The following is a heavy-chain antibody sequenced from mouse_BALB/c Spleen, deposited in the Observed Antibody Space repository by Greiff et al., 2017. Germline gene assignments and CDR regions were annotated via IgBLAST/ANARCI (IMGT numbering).Heavy chain of an antibody. Sequence: VQLQQSGAELARPGASGKLSCKASGYTFTSYWMQWVKQRPGQGLEWIGAIYPGDGDTRYTQKFKGKATLTADKSSSTAYMQLSSLASEDSAVYYCAREDDFDYWGQGTTLTVSS. CDR1: GYTFTSYW. CDR2: IYPGDGDT. CDR3: AREDDFDY. J-gene: IGHJ2*01. V-gene: IGHV1-87*01.